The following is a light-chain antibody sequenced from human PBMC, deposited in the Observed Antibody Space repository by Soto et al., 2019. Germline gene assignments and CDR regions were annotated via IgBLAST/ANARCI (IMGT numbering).Light chain of an antibody. CDR2: DDS. Sequence: SYELTQPPSVSVAPGQTARITWGGNNIGSKSVHWYQQQPGQAPVLVVYDDSDRPSGIPERFSGSNSGNTATLTISRVEAGDEADYYCQVWDSSSDVVFGGGTKLTVL. J-gene: IGLJ2*01. CDR1: NIGSKS. V-gene: IGLV3-21*02. CDR3: QVWDSSSDVV.